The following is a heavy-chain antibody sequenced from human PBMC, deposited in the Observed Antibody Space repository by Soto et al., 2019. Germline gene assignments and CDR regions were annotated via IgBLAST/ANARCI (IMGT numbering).Heavy chain of an antibody. CDR1: GFTFSSYS. Sequence: LGGSLRLSCAASGFTFSSYSMSWVRQAPGKGLEWVSAISGSGGSTYYADSVKGRFTISRDNSKNTLYLQMNSLRAEDTAVYYCARRFLEWLSTPKYYFDYWGQGTLVTVSS. J-gene: IGHJ4*02. CDR3: ARRFLEWLSTPKYYFDY. D-gene: IGHD3-3*01. V-gene: IGHV3-23*01. CDR2: ISGSGGST.